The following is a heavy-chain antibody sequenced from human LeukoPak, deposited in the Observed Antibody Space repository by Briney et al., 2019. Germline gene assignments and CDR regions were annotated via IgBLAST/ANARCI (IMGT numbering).Heavy chain of an antibody. V-gene: IGHV4-34*01. D-gene: IGHD3-22*01. J-gene: IGHJ4*01. CDR2: INHSGST. CDR3: AKGRRDLYTYYYDSSGYHY. CDR1: GGSFSGYC. Sequence: PSETLSLTCAVSGGSFSGYCWSWIRQPPGKGLEWMGDINHSGSTNYYPSLKSRVTITIDTSKNKFSLKLSSVTAADAAADYCAKGRRDLYTYYYDSSGYHYWGPGTLVNVSS.